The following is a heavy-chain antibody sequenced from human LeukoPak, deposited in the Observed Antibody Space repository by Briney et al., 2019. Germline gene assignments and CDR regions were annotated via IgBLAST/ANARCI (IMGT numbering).Heavy chain of an antibody. D-gene: IGHD2-15*01. CDR1: GGTFSSYA. CDR2: IIPILGIA. CDR3: ARGGYCSGGSCYSPYYYGMDV. V-gene: IGHV1-69*04. Sequence: SVKVSCKASGGTFSSYAISWVRQAPGQGLEWMGRIIPILGIANYAQKFQGRVTITAGKSTSTAYMELSSLRSEDTAVYYCARGGYCSGGSCYSPYYYGMDVWGQGTTVTVSS. J-gene: IGHJ6*02.